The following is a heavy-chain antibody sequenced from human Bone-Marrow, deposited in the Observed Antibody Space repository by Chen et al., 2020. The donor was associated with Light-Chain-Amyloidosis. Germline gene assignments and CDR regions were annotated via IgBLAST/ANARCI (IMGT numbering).Heavy chain of an antibody. CDR1: GGSIRSDNYY. D-gene: IGHD5-12*01. CDR3: ARSYSGYFDY. Sequence: QVQLQESGPGLVKPSQTLSLTCTVSGGSIRSDNYYWSWIRQPAGKGLEWIGHIYISRNTNYHPSLKSRVTISLDTSKNQFSLNLSSVTAADTAVYYCARSYSGYFDYGGQGTQVTVSS. J-gene: IGHJ4*02. V-gene: IGHV4-61*02. CDR2: IYISRNT.